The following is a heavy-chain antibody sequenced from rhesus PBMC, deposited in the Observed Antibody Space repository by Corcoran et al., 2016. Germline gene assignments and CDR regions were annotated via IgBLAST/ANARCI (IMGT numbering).Heavy chain of an antibody. J-gene: IGHJ4*01. CDR2: KSYSGTS. CDR1: GYSITSGYG. Sequence: QVQLQESGPGLVKPSETLSLTCAVSGYSITSGYGWSWIRQPPGRGLEWIGYKSYSGTSYYTPSFESRVTISIDTSKNQFSLKLSSVTAADTAVYYCARRTYGSWSGNYFDFWGQGVLVTVSS. D-gene: IGHD6-13*01. CDR3: ARRTYGSWSGNYFDF. V-gene: IGHV4-127*01.